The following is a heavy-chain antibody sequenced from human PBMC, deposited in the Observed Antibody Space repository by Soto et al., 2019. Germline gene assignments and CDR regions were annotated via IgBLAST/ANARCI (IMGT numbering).Heavy chain of an antibody. Sequence: PWESLKISCKGSGYSFTSYWIGWVRQMPGKGLEWMGVIYPGDSDTRYSPSFQGQVTISADKSISTAYLQWSSLKASDTAMYYCARSRYCSSTSCSWFDPWGQGTLVTVSS. CDR3: ARSRYCSSTSCSWFDP. D-gene: IGHD2-2*01. CDR2: IYPGDSDT. V-gene: IGHV5-51*01. CDR1: GYSFTSYW. J-gene: IGHJ5*02.